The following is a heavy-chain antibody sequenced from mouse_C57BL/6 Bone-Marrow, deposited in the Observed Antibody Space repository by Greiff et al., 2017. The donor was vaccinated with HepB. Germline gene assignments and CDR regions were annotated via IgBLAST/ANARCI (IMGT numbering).Heavy chain of an antibody. J-gene: IGHJ3*01. CDR2: ISYDGSN. D-gene: IGHD2-5*01. V-gene: IGHV3-6*01. Sequence: EVQLQESGPGLVKPSQSLSLTCSVTGYSITSGYYWNWIRQFPGNKLEWMGYISYDGSNNYNPSLKNRISITRDTSKNQFFLKLNSVTTEDTATYYCARDLAYYINLFAYWGQGTLVTVSA. CDR3: ARDLAYYINLFAY. CDR1: GYSITSGYY.